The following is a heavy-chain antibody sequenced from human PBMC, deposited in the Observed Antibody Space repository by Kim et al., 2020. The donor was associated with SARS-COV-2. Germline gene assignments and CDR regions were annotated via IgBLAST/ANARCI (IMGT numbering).Heavy chain of an antibody. D-gene: IGHD6-19*01. CDR2: INPNSGGT. J-gene: IGHJ6*02. Sequence: ASVKVSCKASGYTFTGYYMHWVRQAPGQGLEWMGWINPNSGGTNYAQKFQGRVTMTRDTSISTAYMELSRLRSDDTAVYYCARAQEEGIAVAGTGLWGMDVWGQGTTVTVSS. CDR1: GYTFTGYY. CDR3: ARAQEEGIAVAGTGLWGMDV. V-gene: IGHV1-2*02.